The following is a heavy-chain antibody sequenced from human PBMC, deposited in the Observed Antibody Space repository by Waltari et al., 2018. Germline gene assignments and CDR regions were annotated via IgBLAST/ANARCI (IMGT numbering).Heavy chain of an antibody. CDR1: GGTFSSYA. CDR2: IIPIFGTA. V-gene: IGHV1-69*05. CDR3: ARLNRVAGFDY. D-gene: IGHD2-15*01. Sequence: QVQLVQSGAEVKKPGSSVKVSCKASGGTFSSYAISWVRQAPGQGLEWMGRIIPIFGTANYAQKFQGRVTMTRDTSISTAYMELSRLRSDDTAVYYCARLNRVAGFDYWGQGTLVTVSS. J-gene: IGHJ4*02.